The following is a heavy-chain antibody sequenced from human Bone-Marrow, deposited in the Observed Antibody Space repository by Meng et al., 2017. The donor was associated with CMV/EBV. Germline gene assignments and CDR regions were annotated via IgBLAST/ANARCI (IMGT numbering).Heavy chain of an antibody. V-gene: IGHV3-23*01. CDR1: RFTFRSYG. Sequence: GESLKISCAASRFTFRSYGMSWVRQAPGKGLEWVSSISGSGGSAYYADSVKGRFTISRYNSKNTIYLHMTSLIAEDTAIYYCVKEGGGFDIWGQGTMVTVSS. CDR3: VKEGGGFDI. J-gene: IGHJ3*02. CDR2: ISGSGGSA. D-gene: IGHD3-16*01.